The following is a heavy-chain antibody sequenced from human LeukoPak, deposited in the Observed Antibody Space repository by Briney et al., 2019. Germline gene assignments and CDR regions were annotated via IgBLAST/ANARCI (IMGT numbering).Heavy chain of an antibody. Sequence: ASVKVSCKASGYTFTGYYMHWVRQAPGQGLEWMGWINPNSGGTNYAQKFQGRVTMTRDTSISTAYMELRSLRSDDTAVYYCARDSMETEGDYWGQGTLVTVSS. D-gene: IGHD1-1*01. J-gene: IGHJ4*02. CDR2: INPNSGGT. CDR3: ARDSMETEGDY. CDR1: GYTFTGYY. V-gene: IGHV1-2*02.